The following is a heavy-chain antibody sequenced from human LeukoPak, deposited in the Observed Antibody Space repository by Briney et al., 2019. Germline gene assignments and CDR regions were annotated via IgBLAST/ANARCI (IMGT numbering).Heavy chain of an antibody. Sequence: PSETLSLTCTVSGYSISSGYYWGWIRQPPGKGLEWIGSIYYSGSTYYNPSLKSRVTISVDTSKNQFSLRLTSVRAADTAVYYCAREATSGAFDIWGQGTMVTVSS. CDR1: GYSISSGYY. D-gene: IGHD3-10*01. V-gene: IGHV4-38-2*02. CDR3: AREATSGAFDI. CDR2: IYYSGST. J-gene: IGHJ3*02.